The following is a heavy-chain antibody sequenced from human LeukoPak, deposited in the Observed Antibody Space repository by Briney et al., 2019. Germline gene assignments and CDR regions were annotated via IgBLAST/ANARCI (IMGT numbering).Heavy chain of an antibody. V-gene: IGHV1-2*02. J-gene: IGHJ4*02. CDR1: GYTCTGFH. CDR3: ARGGNIYGDYYFDY. Sequence: ASVTVSLKASGYTCTGFHIHWVRQAPGQGLGWVGWIDSNSGGTRYSQTFQGRGTMTRDTSISTAYMELSEMRADDTAVYYCARGGNIYGDYYFDYWGQGTLVTVSS. CDR2: IDSNSGGT. D-gene: IGHD4-17*01.